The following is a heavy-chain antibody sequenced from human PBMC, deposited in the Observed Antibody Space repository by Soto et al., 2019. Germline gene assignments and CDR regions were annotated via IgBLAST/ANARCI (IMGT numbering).Heavy chain of an antibody. J-gene: IGHJ4*02. D-gene: IGHD2-21*02. CDR1: GFTFSSYA. V-gene: IGHV3-23*01. Sequence: SLRLSCAASGFTFSSYAMSWVRQAPGKGLEWVSAISGSGGSTYYADSVKGRFTISRDNSKNTLYLQMNSLRAEDTAVYYCAKDSNEAYCGGDCYSSPFDYWGQGTLVTVSS. CDR3: AKDSNEAYCGGDCYSSPFDY. CDR2: ISGSGGST.